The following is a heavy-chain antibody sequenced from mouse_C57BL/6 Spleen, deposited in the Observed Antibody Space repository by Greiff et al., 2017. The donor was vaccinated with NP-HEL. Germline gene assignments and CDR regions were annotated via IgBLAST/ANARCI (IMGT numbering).Heavy chain of an antibody. D-gene: IGHD1-1*01. CDR2: ISDGGSYT. CDR3: ARDWGTTVVAHFDY. J-gene: IGHJ2*01. V-gene: IGHV5-4*01. CDR1: GFTFSSYA. Sequence: EVMLVESGGGLVKPGGSLKLSCAASGFTFSSYAMSWVRQTPEKRLEWVATISDGGSYTYYPDNVKGRFTISRDNAKNNLYLQMSHLKSEDTAMYYCARDWGTTVVAHFDYWGQGTTLTVSS.